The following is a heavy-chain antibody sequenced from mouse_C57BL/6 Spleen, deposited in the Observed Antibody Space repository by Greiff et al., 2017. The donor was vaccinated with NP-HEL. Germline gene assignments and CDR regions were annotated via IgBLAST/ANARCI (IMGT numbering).Heavy chain of an antibody. V-gene: IGHV3-6*01. CDR2: ISYDGSN. CDR3: ARGDYGSI. D-gene: IGHD1-1*01. Sequence: VQLQQSGPGLVKPSQSPSLTCSVTGYSITSGYYWNWIRQFPGNKLEWMGYISYDGSNNYNPSLKNRISITRDTSKNQFFLKLNSVTTEDTATYYCARGDYGSIWGQGTTLTVSS. CDR1: GYSITSGYY. J-gene: IGHJ2*01.